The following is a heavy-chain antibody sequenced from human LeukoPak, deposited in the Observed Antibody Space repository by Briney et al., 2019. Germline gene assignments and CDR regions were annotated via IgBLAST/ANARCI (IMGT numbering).Heavy chain of an antibody. CDR3: ARSLSLVRGVIHYFDN. CDR2: MNPDIGNT. Sequence: ASVEVSCKASGYTFPNYDINWVRQATGQGLEWMGWMNPDIGNTAYVQKFQGRVTMTRNTSISTAYMELSSLRSEDTAVYYCARSLSLVRGVIHYFDNWGQGTLVTVSS. CDR1: GYTFPNYD. V-gene: IGHV1-8*01. J-gene: IGHJ4*02. D-gene: IGHD3-10*01.